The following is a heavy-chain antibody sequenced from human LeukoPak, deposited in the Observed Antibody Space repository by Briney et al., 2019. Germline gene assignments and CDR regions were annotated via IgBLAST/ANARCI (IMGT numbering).Heavy chain of an antibody. D-gene: IGHD3-10*01. CDR1: GGSISSYY. J-gene: IGHJ5*02. Sequence: SETLSLTCTVSGGSISSYYWSWIRQPPGKGLEWIGYIYYSGSTNYNPSLKSRVTISVDTSKNQFSLKLSSVTAADTAVYYCARYTQRGWFDPWGQGTLVTVSS. CDR3: ARYTQRGWFDP. V-gene: IGHV4-59*01. CDR2: IYYSGST.